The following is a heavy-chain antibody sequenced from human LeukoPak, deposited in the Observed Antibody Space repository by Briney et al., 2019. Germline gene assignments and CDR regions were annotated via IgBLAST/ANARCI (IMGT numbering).Heavy chain of an antibody. D-gene: IGHD3-22*01. CDR3: AKDRRFLSNYYDSGAYLDY. V-gene: IGHV3-30*02. Sequence: PGGSLRLSCAASGFTFSSYEMNWVRQAPGKGLEWVTFIRYDGSNKYYADSVKGRFTVSRDNSKNTLYLQMNSLRTEDTAVYYCAKDRRFLSNYYDSGAYLDYWGQGTLVTVSS. CDR1: GFTFSSYE. CDR2: IRYDGSNK. J-gene: IGHJ4*02.